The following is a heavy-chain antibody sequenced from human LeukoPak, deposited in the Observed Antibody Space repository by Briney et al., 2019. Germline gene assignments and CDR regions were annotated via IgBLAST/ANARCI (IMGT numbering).Heavy chain of an antibody. V-gene: IGHV3-23*01. CDR2: ISGSGGST. CDR1: GFTFSSYA. J-gene: IGHJ4*02. D-gene: IGHD3-22*01. Sequence: GGSLRLSGAASGFTFSSYAMSWVRQAPGKGLEWVSGISGSGGSTYYADSVKGRFTISRDNSKNTLYLQMNSLRAEDTAVYYCARTPGSSGYYYYWGQGTLVTVSS. CDR3: ARTPGSSGYYYY.